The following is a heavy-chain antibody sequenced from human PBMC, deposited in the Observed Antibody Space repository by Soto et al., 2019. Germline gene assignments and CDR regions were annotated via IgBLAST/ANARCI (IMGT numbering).Heavy chain of an antibody. J-gene: IGHJ4*02. CDR2: IKQDGSEK. D-gene: IGHD3-22*01. CDR1: GFTFSSYW. CDR3: ARDPSPYYYDSSGYYPTFDY. V-gene: IGHV3-7*01. Sequence: PGGSLRLSCAASGFTFSSYWMSWVRQAPGKGLEWVANIKQDGSEKYYVDSVKGRFTISRDNAKNSLYLQMNSLRAEDTAVYYCARDPSPYYYDSSGYYPTFDYWGQGTLVTVSS.